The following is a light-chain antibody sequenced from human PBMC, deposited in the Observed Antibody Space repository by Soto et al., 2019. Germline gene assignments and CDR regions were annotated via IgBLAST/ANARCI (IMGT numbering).Light chain of an antibody. CDR1: QSVSNS. V-gene: IGKV3-15*01. CDR3: QQYDNWPPWT. Sequence: EAVMTQSPATLSVSPGERATLSCRASQSVSNSLAWYQQKPGQVPRLLIYGASTRAAGIPARFSGSGSGTEFTLTISSLQSEDFGVYYCQQYDNWPPWTFGQGTKVEIK. J-gene: IGKJ1*01. CDR2: GAS.